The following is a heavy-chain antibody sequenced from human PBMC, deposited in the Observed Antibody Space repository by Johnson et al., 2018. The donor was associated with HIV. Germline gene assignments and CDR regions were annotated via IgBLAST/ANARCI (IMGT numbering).Heavy chain of an antibody. J-gene: IGHJ3*02. CDR3: AKDESSRLQLTGNDAFDI. CDR1: GFTFSSYG. CDR2: IRYDGSNK. D-gene: IGHD6-13*01. V-gene: IGHV3-30*02. Sequence: QVQLVESGGGLVQPGGSLRLSCAASGFTFSSYGMHWVRQAPGKGLEWVAFIRYDGSNKYYADSVKGRFTISRDNSKNTLYLQMSRLRAEDTAVYYCAKDESSRLQLTGNDAFDIWGQGTMVTVSS.